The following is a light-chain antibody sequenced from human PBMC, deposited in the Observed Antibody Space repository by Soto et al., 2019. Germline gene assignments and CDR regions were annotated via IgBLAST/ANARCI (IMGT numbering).Light chain of an antibody. CDR2: TAS. J-gene: IGKJ1*01. Sequence: IQITQSPSTVSASVGDRVAISCRASQSIGTWLAWYQKKSGKATRFLIYTASTLLGGVPSRFSGSASGTEFTLTISSLQPDDFATYYPQQHRDYSWTFGQGTKVEI. CDR1: QSIGTW. CDR3: QQHRDYSWT. V-gene: IGKV1-5*03.